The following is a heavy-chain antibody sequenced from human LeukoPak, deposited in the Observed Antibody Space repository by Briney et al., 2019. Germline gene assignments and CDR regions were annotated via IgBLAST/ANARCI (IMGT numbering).Heavy chain of an antibody. CDR2: ISYDGSNK. V-gene: IGHV3-30-3*01. CDR3: ARDRQSDILTGYLVDY. J-gene: IGHJ4*02. CDR1: GFTFSSYA. Sequence: GRSLRLSCAASGFTFSSYAMHWVRQAPGKGLEWVAVISYDGSNKYYADSVKGRFTISRDNSKNTLYLQMNSLRAEDTAVYYCARDRQSDILTGYLVDYWGQGTLVTVSS. D-gene: IGHD3-9*01.